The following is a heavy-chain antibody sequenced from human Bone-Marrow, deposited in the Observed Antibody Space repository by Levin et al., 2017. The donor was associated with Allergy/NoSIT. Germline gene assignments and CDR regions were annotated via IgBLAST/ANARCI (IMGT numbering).Heavy chain of an antibody. CDR3: ATGSPGASDGYYYHC. Sequence: GGSLRLSCAASGFTFSIYWMHWVRRAPGKGLMWVSRVNPDGTTTHYADFVRGRFTVSRDNAKNTLYLQMSSLGGDDTAVYYCATGSPGASDGYYYHCWGQGTLVTVSS. CDR2: VNPDGTTT. J-gene: IGHJ4*02. CDR1: GFTFSIYW. V-gene: IGHV3-74*01. D-gene: IGHD5-18*01.